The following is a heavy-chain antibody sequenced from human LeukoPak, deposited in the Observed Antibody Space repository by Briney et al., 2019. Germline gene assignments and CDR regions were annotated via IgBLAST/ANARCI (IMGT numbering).Heavy chain of an antibody. J-gene: IGHJ4*02. Sequence: ASVRVSCKASGYTFTGYYMHWVRQAPGQGLEWMGWINPNSGGTNYAQKFQGWVTMTRDTSISTAYMELSRLISDDTAVYYCARGSSSGWYGHDYWGQGTLVTVSS. CDR1: GYTFTGYY. CDR3: ARGSSSGWYGHDY. V-gene: IGHV1-2*04. D-gene: IGHD6-19*01. CDR2: INPNSGGT.